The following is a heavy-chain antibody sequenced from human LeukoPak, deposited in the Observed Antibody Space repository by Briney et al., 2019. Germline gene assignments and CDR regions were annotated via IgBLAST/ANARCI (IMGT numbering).Heavy chain of an antibody. J-gene: IGHJ4*02. V-gene: IGHV3-53*01. CDR1: GFTVSSNY. CDR2: IYGGGNI. D-gene: IGHD1-26*01. Sequence: GGSLRLSCAASGFTVSSNYMNWVRQAPGKGLEWVSVIYGGGNIYYADSVKGRFTISRDNAKNSLYLQMNSLRAEDTAVYFCARGGSFSLAIAYWGQGTLVTVSS. CDR3: ARGGSFSLAIAY.